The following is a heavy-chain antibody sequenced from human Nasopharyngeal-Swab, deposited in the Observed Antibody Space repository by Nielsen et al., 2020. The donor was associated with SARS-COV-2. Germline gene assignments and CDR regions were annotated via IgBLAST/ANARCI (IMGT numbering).Heavy chain of an antibody. CDR1: GGSMSNFH. CDR2: VNDSGGT. CDR3: ARRLGLRAPFDY. J-gene: IGHJ4*02. D-gene: IGHD5/OR15-5a*01. Sequence: SETLSLTCTVSGGSMSNFHWSWTRLSPGKGLEGIGNVNDSGGTKNNPSLNSRVTISVNTSKTQFPLKVRLVTAADTAVYFCARRLGLRAPFDYWGQGTLVTVSS. V-gene: IGHV4-59*08.